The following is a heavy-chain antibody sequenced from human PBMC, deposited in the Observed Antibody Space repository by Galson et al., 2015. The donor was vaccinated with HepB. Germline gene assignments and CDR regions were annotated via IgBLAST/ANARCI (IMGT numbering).Heavy chain of an antibody. CDR1: GFTFSNYW. J-gene: IGHJ4*02. Sequence: SLRLSCAASGFTFSNYWMTWVRQAPGKGLEWVATVKQDGSMEYYVDSVRGRFTISRDNAKNSLFLQMNSLRAEDTAVYYCARDYEDGGYDFGLDYWGQGTLVTVSS. CDR2: VKQDGSME. CDR3: ARDYEDGGYDFGLDY. V-gene: IGHV3-7*01. D-gene: IGHD5-12*01.